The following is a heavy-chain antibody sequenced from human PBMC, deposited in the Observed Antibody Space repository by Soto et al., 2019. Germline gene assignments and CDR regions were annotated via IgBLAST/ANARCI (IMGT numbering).Heavy chain of an antibody. D-gene: IGHD2-2*02. CDR3: AKESSTSCYTH. Sequence: ASVKVSCKASGYTFTGYYLHWVRQAPGQGLERMGWINPNSGGANYVQKFQGWVTMTRDTSISTAYMELSRLRAEDTAVYYCAKESSTSCYTHWGQGTLVTVSS. V-gene: IGHV1-2*04. CDR1: GYTFTGYY. J-gene: IGHJ4*02. CDR2: INPNSGGA.